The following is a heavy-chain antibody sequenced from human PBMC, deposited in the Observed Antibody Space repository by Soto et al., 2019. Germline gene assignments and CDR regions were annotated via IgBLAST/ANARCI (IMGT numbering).Heavy chain of an antibody. CDR2: INHSGST. CDR1: GGSFSGYY. CDR3: ASTTKLLWFGILGDGMDV. D-gene: IGHD3-10*01. V-gene: IGHV4-34*01. J-gene: IGHJ6*02. Sequence: QVQLQQWGAGLLKPSETLSLTCAVYGGSFSGYYWSWIRQPPGKGLEWIGEINHSGSTNYNPSLNSRVTISVDTSKNQFSLKLSSVTAADTAVYYCASTTKLLWFGILGDGMDVWGQGTTVTVSS.